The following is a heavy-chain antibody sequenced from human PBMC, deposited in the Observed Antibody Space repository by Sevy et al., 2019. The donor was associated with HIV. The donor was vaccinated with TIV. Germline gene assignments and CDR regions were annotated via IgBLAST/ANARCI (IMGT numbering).Heavy chain of an antibody. Sequence: SETLSLTCTVSGGSITSLYWNWIRQPPGKGLEWIANIYYNGPINYNPSLKSRVTLSLDTSKNQFSLRLSSVTAADTAMYYCAGENAWGRGYSWGQGTLVTVS. CDR3: AGENAWGRGYS. D-gene: IGHD1-26*01. CDR2: IYYNGPI. V-gene: IGHV4-59*08. J-gene: IGHJ4*02. CDR1: GGSITSLY.